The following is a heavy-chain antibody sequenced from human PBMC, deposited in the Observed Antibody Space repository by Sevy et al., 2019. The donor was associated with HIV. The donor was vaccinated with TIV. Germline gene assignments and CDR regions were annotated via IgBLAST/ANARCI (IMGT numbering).Heavy chain of an antibody. J-gene: IGHJ6*02. V-gene: IGHV3-74*01. D-gene: IGHD2-15*01. Sequence: GGSLRLSCAASGFTFSSYWMHWVRQAPGKGLVWVSRINSDGSSTSYADSVKGRITIYRDNAKNTLYLQMNSLRAEDTAVYYRARDLRYCSGGSCPPYYGMDVWGQGTTVTVSS. CDR1: GFTFSSYW. CDR2: INSDGSST. CDR3: ARDLRYCSGGSCPPYYGMDV.